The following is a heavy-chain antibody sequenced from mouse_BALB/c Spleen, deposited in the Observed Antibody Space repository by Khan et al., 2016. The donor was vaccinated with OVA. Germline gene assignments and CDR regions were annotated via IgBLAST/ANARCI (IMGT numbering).Heavy chain of an antibody. D-gene: IGHD2-4*01. V-gene: IGHV2-9*02. Sequence: QVQLKESGPGLVAPSQSLSITCTVSGFSLTAYGVHWVRQPPGKGLEWLGIIWAGGSTNYNSALMSRLSISKDNSKSQVFLKMNSLQIDDTAMYYCARAWVITTDSFAYGGQGTTLTVSS. CDR1: GFSLTAYG. J-gene: IGHJ2*01. CDR2: IWAGGST. CDR3: ARAWVITTDSFAY.